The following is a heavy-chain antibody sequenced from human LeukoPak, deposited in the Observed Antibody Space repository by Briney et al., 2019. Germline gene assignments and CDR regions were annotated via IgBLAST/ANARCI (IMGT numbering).Heavy chain of an antibody. J-gene: IGHJ4*02. Sequence: SETLSLTCTVSGGSISSGDYYWSWIRQPPGKGLEWIGYIYYSGSTYYNPSLKSRVTISVDTSKNQFSLKLSSVTAADTAVYYCARTPYYYDSSGYYPKYYFDYWGQGTLVTVSS. D-gene: IGHD3-22*01. CDR2: IYYSGST. V-gene: IGHV4-30-4*01. CDR1: GGSISSGDYY. CDR3: ARTPYYYDSSGYYPKYYFDY.